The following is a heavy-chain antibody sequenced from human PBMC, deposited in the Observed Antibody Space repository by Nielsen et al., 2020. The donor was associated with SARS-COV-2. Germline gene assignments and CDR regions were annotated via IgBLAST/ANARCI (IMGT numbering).Heavy chain of an antibody. D-gene: IGHD3-10*01. CDR2: ISYDGSDQ. J-gene: IGHJ4*02. Sequence: GESLKISCAASGFTFSGSSMNWVRQTPGRGLEWVAYISYDGSDQYYEDSLKGRFTISRDNSKNILYLQMNSLRAEDTAIYYCARGAGRYWEATYFDYWGQGTLVTVSS. CDR1: GFTFSGSS. CDR3: ARGAGRYWEATYFDY. V-gene: IGHV3-30*03.